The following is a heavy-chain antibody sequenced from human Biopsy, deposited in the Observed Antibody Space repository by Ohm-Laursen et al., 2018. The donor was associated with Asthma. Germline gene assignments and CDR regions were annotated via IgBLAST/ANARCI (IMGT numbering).Heavy chain of an antibody. CDR2: HDHEEGGT. J-gene: IGHJ4*02. CDR3: ASDFPKDYVRYNFQF. V-gene: IGHV1-24*01. Sequence: PSVKVSCKLSGYSLTDLSMHWVRQAPGQGLEWMGGHDHEEGGTVNARRFQGRVTMTEDTSTDTAYMELSSLSSDDTAVYYCASDFPKDYVRYNFQFWGQGTLVTVSS. D-gene: IGHD4-17*01. CDR1: GYSLTDLS.